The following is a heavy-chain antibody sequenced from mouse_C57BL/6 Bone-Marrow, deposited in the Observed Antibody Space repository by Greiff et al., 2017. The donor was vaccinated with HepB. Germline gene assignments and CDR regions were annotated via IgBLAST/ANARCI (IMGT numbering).Heavy chain of an antibody. V-gene: IGHV1-5*01. CDR2: IYPGNSDT. CDR3: TRGITTVVPDY. Sequence: VQLQQSGTVLVRPGASVKMSCKTSGYTFTSYWMHWVKQRPGQGLEWIGAIYPGNSDTNYNQKFKGKAKLTAVTSASTAYMELSSLTNEDSAVYYCTRGITTVVPDYGGQGTTLTVSS. D-gene: IGHD1-1*01. CDR1: GYTFTSYW. J-gene: IGHJ2*01.